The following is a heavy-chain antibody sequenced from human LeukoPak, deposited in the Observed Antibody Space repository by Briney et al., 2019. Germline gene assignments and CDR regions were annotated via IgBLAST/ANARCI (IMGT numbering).Heavy chain of an antibody. J-gene: IGHJ4*02. CDR3: ARGAEAETSPLDF. V-gene: IGHV1-2*02. Sequence: GASVKVSCKASGGTFSSHAISWVRQAPGQGLEWLGWINPKSGAADYAQQFRGRVTMTRDTSINTDYMEMKRVTSDDTAVYYCARGAEAETSPLDFWGQGTLVIVS. CDR1: GGTFSSHA. D-gene: IGHD6-13*01. CDR2: INPKSGAA.